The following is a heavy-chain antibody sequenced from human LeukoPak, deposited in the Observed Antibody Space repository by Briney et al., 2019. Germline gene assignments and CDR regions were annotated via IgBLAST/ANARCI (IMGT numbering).Heavy chain of an antibody. Sequence: ASVKVSCKASGYTFTGYYMHWVRQAPGQGLEWMGWINPNSGGTNYAQKFQGRVTMTRDTSISTAYMKLSRLRSDDTAVYYCARDGRIAAAATGLGYWGQGTLVTVSS. D-gene: IGHD6-13*01. J-gene: IGHJ4*02. V-gene: IGHV1-2*02. CDR2: INPNSGGT. CDR3: ARDGRIAAAATGLGY. CDR1: GYTFTGYY.